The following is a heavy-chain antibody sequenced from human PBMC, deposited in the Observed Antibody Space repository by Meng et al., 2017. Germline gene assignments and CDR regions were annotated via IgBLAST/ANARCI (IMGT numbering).Heavy chain of an antibody. Sequence: GGSLRLSCAASGFTFSSYAMHWVRQAPGKGLEWVAVISHVGSNKYYADSVKGRFTISRDNSKNSLYLQMNSLRAEDTAVYYCASGLDDYVWGSYRYTANFDYWGQGTLVTVSS. J-gene: IGHJ4*02. D-gene: IGHD3-16*02. V-gene: IGHV3-30*04. CDR1: GFTFSSYA. CDR3: ASGLDDYVWGSYRYTANFDY. CDR2: ISHVGSNK.